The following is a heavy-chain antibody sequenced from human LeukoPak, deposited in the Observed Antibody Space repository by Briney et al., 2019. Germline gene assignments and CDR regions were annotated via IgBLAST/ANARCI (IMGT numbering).Heavy chain of an antibody. CDR2: IRYDGSNK. Sequence: GGSLRLSCAASGFTFSSYGMHWVRQAPGKGLEWVAFIRYDGSNKYYADSVKGRFTISRDNSKNTLYLQMNSLRAEDTAVYYCAKDSSGYYSEYYFDYWGQGTLVTVSS. D-gene: IGHD3-22*01. CDR1: GFTFSSYG. V-gene: IGHV3-30*02. CDR3: AKDSSGYYSEYYFDY. J-gene: IGHJ4*02.